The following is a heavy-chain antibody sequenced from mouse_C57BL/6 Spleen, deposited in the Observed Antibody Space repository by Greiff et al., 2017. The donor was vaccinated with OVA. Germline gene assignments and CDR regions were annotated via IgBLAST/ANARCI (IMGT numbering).Heavy chain of an antibody. Sequence: VKLVESGPGLVQPSQSLSITCTVSGFSLTSYGVHWVRQSPGKGLEWLGVIWSGGSTDYNAAFISRLSISKDNSKRQVFFKMNSLQADDTAIYYCARAITTVVRNWYFDVWGTGTTVTVSS. CDR2: IWSGGST. D-gene: IGHD1-1*01. CDR3: ARAITTVVRNWYFDV. V-gene: IGHV2-2*01. CDR1: GFSLTSYG. J-gene: IGHJ1*03.